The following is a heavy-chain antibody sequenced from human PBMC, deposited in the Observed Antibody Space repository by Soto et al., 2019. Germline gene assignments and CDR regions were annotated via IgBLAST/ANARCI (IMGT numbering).Heavy chain of an antibody. CDR1: GYTFTSYG. V-gene: IGHV1-18*01. D-gene: IGHD3-9*01. CDR2: ISAYNGNT. J-gene: IGHJ4*02. CDR3: ARGGPHYDILTGYYMVRGTFDY. Sequence: VASVKVSCKASGYTFTSYGISWVRQAPGQGLEWMGWISAYNGNTNYAQKLQGRVTMTTDTSTSTAYMELRSLRSDDTAVYYCARGGPHYDILTGYYMVRGTFDYWGQGTLVTVSS.